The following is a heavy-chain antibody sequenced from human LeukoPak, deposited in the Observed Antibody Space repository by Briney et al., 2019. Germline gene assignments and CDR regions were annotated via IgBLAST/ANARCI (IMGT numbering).Heavy chain of an antibody. CDR1: GGTFSSYA. D-gene: IGHD1-26*01. CDR2: IIPIFGTA. V-gene: IGHV1-69*13. J-gene: IGHJ6*02. CDR3: AKNLGAAYYYGMDV. Sequence: GASVKVSSKASGGTFSSYAISWVRQAPGPGLEWMGGIIPIFGTANYAQKLQGRVTITADESTSTAYMELSSLRSEDTAVYYCAKNLGAAYYYGMDVWGQGTTATVSS.